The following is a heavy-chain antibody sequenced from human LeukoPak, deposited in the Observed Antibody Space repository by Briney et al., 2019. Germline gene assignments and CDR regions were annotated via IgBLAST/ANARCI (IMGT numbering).Heavy chain of an antibody. CDR2: ISGSGGST. CDR3: AKPIVVVVAAALDY. V-gene: IGHV3-23*01. Sequence: GGSLRLSCAASGFTFSSYAMSWVRQAPGKGLEWVSAISGSGGSTDYADSVKGRFTISRDNSKNTLYLQMNSLRAEDTAVYYCAKPIVVVVAAALDYWGQGTLVTVSS. D-gene: IGHD2-15*01. J-gene: IGHJ4*02. CDR1: GFTFSSYA.